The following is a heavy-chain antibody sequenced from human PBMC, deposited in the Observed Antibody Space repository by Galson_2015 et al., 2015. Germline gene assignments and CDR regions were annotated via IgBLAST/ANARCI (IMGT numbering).Heavy chain of an antibody. CDR3: ARRGVLRFLEWLPIHYGMDV. D-gene: IGHD3-3*01. V-gene: IGHV3-7*01. Sequence: SLRLSCAASGFTFSSYWMSWVRQAPGKGLEWVANIKQDGSEKYYVDSVKGRFTISRDNAKNSLYLQMNSLGAEDTAVYYCARRGVLRFLEWLPIHYGMDVWGQGTTVTVSS. J-gene: IGHJ6*02. CDR2: IKQDGSEK. CDR1: GFTFSSYW.